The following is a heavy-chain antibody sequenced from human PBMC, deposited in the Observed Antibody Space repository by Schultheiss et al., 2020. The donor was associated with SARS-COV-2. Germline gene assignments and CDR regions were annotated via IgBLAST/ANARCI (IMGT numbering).Heavy chain of an antibody. V-gene: IGHV3-23*01. J-gene: IGHJ6*02. CDR3: ARDLLYYDFWSGYRESYYGMDV. CDR1: GFTFSSYA. Sequence: GGSLRLSCAASGFTFSSYAMSWVRQAPGKGLEWVSAISGSGGSTYYADSVKGRFTISRDNSKNTLYLQMNSLRAEDTAVYYCARDLLYYDFWSGYRESYYGMDVWGQGTTVTVSS. D-gene: IGHD3-3*01. CDR2: ISGSGGST.